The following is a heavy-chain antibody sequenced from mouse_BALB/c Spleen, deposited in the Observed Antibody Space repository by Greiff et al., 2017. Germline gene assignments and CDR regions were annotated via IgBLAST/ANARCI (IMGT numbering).Heavy chain of an antibody. CDR2: IYPGSGST. CDR1: GYTFTSYW. J-gene: IGHJ4*01. V-gene: IGHV1S22*01. CDR3: TRGYRGSAMDY. Sequence: LKQPGSELVRPGASVKLSCKASGYTFTSYWMHWVKQRPGQGLEWIGNIYPGSGSTNYDEKFKSKATLTVDTSSSTAYMQLSSLTSEDSAVYYCTRGYRGSAMDYWGQGTSDTAAS.